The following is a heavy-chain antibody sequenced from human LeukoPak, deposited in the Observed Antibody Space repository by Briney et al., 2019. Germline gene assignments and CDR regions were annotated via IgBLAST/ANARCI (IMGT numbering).Heavy chain of an antibody. CDR1: GGTFSNYA. V-gene: IGHV1-69*13. J-gene: IGHJ4*02. Sequence: SVKVSCKASGGTFSNYAISWVRQAPGQGLEWMGGIIPIFGTANYAQKFQGRVTITADESTSTAYMELSSLRSEDTAVYYCARGSEGIDILTGYNSYYFGYWGQGTLVTVSS. CDR3: ARGSEGIDILTGYNSYYFGY. CDR2: IIPIFGTA. D-gene: IGHD3-9*01.